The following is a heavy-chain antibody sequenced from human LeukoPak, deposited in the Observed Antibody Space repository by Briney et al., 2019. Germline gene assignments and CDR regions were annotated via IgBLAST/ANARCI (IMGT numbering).Heavy chain of an antibody. CDR3: ARGDIDWVRSPGALYYFDY. D-gene: IGHD5-12*01. J-gene: IGHJ4*02. CDR2: SHINGGS. CDR1: GASITTHH. Sequence: SETLSLTCTVSGASITTHHWSWIRQSPGKGLEWIGYSHINGGSSYNPSLKSRVTISLDTSENHFSLRLNSVTAADTAVYFCARGDIDWVRSPGALYYFDYWGQGILVTVSS. V-gene: IGHV4-59*11.